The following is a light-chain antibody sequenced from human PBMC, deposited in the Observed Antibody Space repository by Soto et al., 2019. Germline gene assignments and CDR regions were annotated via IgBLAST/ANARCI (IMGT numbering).Light chain of an antibody. J-gene: IGKJ2*01. V-gene: IGKV3-15*01. CDR3: QQYNSWPHT. Sequence: ETVLTQSPATLSVSPGERATFSCRASQSVTTNLAWYQQKPGQVPRLLIYGASTRATGIPARCSGSGSGTEFTLSISSLQSDAFAIYHCQQYNSWPHTFGQGTKLEIK. CDR1: QSVTTN. CDR2: GAS.